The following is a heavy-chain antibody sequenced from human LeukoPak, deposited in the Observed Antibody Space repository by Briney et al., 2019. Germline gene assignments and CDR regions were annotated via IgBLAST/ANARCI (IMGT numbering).Heavy chain of an antibody. V-gene: IGHV4-39*07. J-gene: IGHJ4*02. CDR1: GGSISSSSYY. CDR3: ARAAEDTAMVKPGFDY. D-gene: IGHD5-18*01. Sequence: SETLSLTCTVSGGSISSSSYYWGWIRQPPGKGLEWIGSIYYSGSTYYNPSLKSRVTISADTSKNQFSLKLSSVTAADTAVYYCARAAEDTAMVKPGFDYWGQGTLVTVSS. CDR2: IYYSGST.